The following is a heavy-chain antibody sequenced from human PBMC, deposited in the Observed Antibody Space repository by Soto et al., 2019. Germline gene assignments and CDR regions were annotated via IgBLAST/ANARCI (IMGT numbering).Heavy chain of an antibody. V-gene: IGHV1-18*01. CDR1: GYTFTRYG. CDR2: ITVDNGNT. J-gene: IGHJ6*02. D-gene: IGHD1-1*01. CDR3: ARDLAWVCPGNGCSNNEGNYGMDF. Sequence: ASVKVSCKASGYTFTRYGFSWVRQAPGQGLEWIGWITVDNGNTKHTERVTDKLQVRVVMTKDTSTSTAYLELRSLTSDDTAVDYCARDLAWVCPGNGCSNNEGNYGMDFWGQGTTVTVSS.